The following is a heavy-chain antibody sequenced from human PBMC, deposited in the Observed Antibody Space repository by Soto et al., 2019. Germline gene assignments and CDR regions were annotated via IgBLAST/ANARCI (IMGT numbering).Heavy chain of an antibody. J-gene: IGHJ4*02. CDR2: IIPIFGTA. D-gene: IGHD5-12*01. Sequence: ASVKVSCKASGGTFSSYAISWVRQAPGQGLEWMGGIIPIFGTANYAQKFQGRVTITADESTSTAYMELSSLRSEDTAVYYWAIESYSGYDVSFDYWGQGTLVTVSS. V-gene: IGHV1-69*13. CDR3: AIESYSGYDVSFDY. CDR1: GGTFSSYA.